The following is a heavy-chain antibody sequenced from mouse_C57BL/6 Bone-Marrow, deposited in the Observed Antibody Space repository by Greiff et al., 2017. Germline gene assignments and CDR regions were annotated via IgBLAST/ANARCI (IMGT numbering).Heavy chain of an antibody. D-gene: IGHD1-1*01. Sequence: VQLQQSGPELVKPGASVKISCKASGYSFTGYYMTWVKQSPDKSLEWIGEINPSTGGTTYNQKFKAKATLTVDKSSSTAYMQLKSLTSEDSAVYYCARGLMTTVGATGDCYDMDYWGQGTSVTVSS. CDR3: ARGLMTTVGATGDCYDMDY. V-gene: IGHV1-42*01. CDR1: GYSFTGYY. J-gene: IGHJ4*01. CDR2: INPSTGGT.